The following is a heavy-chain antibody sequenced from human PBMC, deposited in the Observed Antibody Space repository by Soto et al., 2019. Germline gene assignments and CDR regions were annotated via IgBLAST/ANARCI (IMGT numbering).Heavy chain of an antibody. CDR3: ARVPGYYDSSGYYDY. CDR1: GFTVSSNY. CDR2: IYSGGST. D-gene: IGHD3-22*01. V-gene: IGHV3-66*01. J-gene: IGHJ4*02. Sequence: GGSLRLSCAASGFTVSSNYMSWVRQAPGKGLEWVSVIYSGGSTYYADSVKGRFTISRDNSKNTLYLQMNSLRAEDTAVYYCARVPGYYDSSGYYDYWGQGTLVTVS.